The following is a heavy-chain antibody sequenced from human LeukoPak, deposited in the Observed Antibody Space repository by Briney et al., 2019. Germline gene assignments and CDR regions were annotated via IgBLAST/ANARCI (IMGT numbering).Heavy chain of an antibody. Sequence: GGSLRLSCSASGFAVSSHYTSWVRQGPGKGLEWVSVMYTGGDTFYADSVKGRFTISRDNSKNTLYLQMNSLRAEDTAVYYCARAEVGATWDTYAFDIWGQGTMVTVSS. CDR3: ARAEVGATWDTYAFDI. CDR2: MYTGGDT. CDR1: GFAVSSHY. D-gene: IGHD1-26*01. J-gene: IGHJ3*02. V-gene: IGHV3-53*01.